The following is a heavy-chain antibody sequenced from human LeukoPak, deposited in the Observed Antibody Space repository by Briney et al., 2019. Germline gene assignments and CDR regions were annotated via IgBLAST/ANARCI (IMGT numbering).Heavy chain of an antibody. CDR1: GFTFSSYA. J-gene: IGHJ4*02. V-gene: IGHV3-23*01. D-gene: IGHD6-19*01. CDR2: ISGGGDNT. CDR3: AKEIANANGWYADY. Sequence: GGSLRLSCAASGFTFSSYAMSWVRQAPGKGLEWLSGISGGGDNTNYADSVKGRFTISRDNSRNTLYLQMSGLRAADTAIYYCAKEIANANGWYADYWGQGTLVTVSS.